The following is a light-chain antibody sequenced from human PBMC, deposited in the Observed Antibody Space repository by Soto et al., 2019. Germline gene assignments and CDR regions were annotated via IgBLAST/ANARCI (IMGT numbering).Light chain of an antibody. CDR3: YSYAGSTTYV. J-gene: IGLJ1*01. CDR2: EGS. V-gene: IGLV2-23*01. Sequence: QSALTQPASVSGSPGQSITISCTGTSSDVGSYNLVSWYQQHPGKAPKLIMYEGSTRPSGVSNRFSGSKSGNTASLTISGLQAEDEADYYCYSYAGSTTYVFGTGTKLTVL. CDR1: SSDVGSYNL.